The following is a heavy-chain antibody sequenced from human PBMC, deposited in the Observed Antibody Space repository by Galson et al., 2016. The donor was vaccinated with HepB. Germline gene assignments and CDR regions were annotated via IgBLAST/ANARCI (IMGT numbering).Heavy chain of an antibody. V-gene: IGHV1-24*01. Sequence: SVKVSCKVFGHALFDISIHWVRQAPGKGLEWMGGYDPEDAETPYTQRFQGRLTMTEDTTTDTAYMDLSSLTSEDTAVYYCATWGIRDGTTYFYWGQGSLVTVSS. CDR1: GHALFDIS. J-gene: IGHJ4*02. D-gene: IGHD1-1*01. CDR2: YDPEDAET. CDR3: ATWGIRDGTTYFY.